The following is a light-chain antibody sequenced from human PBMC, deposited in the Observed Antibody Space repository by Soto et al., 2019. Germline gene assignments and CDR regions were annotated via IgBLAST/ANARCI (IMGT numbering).Light chain of an antibody. V-gene: IGLV2-14*01. CDR2: DVS. J-gene: IGLJ1*01. CDR1: SSDVGGYNY. CDR3: SSYTSSSYYG. Sequence: QSALTQPASVSGSPGQSITISCTGTSSDVGGYNYVSWYQQHPSKATKLMIYDVSNRPSGVSNHFTGTKSGNTASLTISGLQAEDEADYYCSSYTSSSYYGFGTGTKVTVL.